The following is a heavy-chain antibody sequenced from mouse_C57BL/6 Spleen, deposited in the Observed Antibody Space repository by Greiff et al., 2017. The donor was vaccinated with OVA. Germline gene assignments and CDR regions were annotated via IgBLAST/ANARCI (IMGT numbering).Heavy chain of an antibody. CDR1: GYAFSSSW. Sequence: VKLVESGPELVKPGASVKISCKASGYAFSSSWMNWVKQRPGKGLEWIGRIYPGDGDTNYNGKFKGKATLTADKSSSTAYMQLSSLTSEDSAVYFCARADYYGSSPFFDYWGQGTTLTVSS. V-gene: IGHV1-82*01. CDR2: IYPGDGDT. D-gene: IGHD1-1*01. J-gene: IGHJ2*01. CDR3: ARADYYGSSPFFDY.